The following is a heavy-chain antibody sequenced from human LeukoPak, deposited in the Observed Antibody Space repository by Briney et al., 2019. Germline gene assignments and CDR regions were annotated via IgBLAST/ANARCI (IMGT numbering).Heavy chain of an antibody. D-gene: IGHD3-22*01. Sequence: PGGSLRLSCAASGFTFSSYGMHWVRQAPGKGLEWVAVISYDGSNKYYADSVKGRFTISRDNSKNTLYLQMNSLRAEDTAVYYCAKDSGYYDSSGYSDAFDIWGQGTMVTVSS. CDR1: GFTFSSYG. J-gene: IGHJ3*02. CDR3: AKDSGYYDSSGYSDAFDI. V-gene: IGHV3-30*18. CDR2: ISYDGSNK.